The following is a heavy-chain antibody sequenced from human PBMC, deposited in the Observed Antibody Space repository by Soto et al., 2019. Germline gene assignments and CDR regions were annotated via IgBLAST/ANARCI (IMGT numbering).Heavy chain of an antibody. V-gene: IGHV1-69*01. Sequence: QVQLAQSGAEVRKPGSSVKVSCRASGGSFSDFAFSWVRQAPGQGLEWMGGIIPMFAATKYAQRFQGRVTISADASTGTVYLALSSLTSDDSAVYYCAREGIVAVPTALSSYDDYTTYRFDSWGQGTLVSVSS. D-gene: IGHD4-4*01. CDR2: IIPMFAAT. CDR1: GGSFSDFA. J-gene: IGHJ4*02. CDR3: AREGIVAVPTALSSYDDYTTYRFDS.